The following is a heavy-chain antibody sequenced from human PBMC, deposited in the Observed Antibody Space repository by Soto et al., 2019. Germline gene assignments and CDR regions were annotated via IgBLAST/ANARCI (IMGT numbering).Heavy chain of an antibody. Sequence: SVKVSCKASGGTFSSYAISWVRQAPGQGLEWMGGIIPIFGTANYAQKFQGRVTITADESTSTAYMELSSLRSEDTAVYYYARDGAGIAAAGTGYYYYGMDVWGQGTTVTVSS. CDR3: ARDGAGIAAAGTGYYYYGMDV. J-gene: IGHJ6*02. CDR1: GGTFSSYA. D-gene: IGHD6-13*01. CDR2: IIPIFGTA. V-gene: IGHV1-69*13.